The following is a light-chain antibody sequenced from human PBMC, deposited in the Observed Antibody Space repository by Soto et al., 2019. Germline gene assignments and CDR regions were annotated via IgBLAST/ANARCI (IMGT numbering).Light chain of an antibody. J-gene: IGKJ5*01. CDR3: QQYKNWPPIT. CDR2: GAS. CDR1: QSLSSS. Sequence: EIVMTQSPASLCVSPGEGATLSCRASQSLSSSLAWYQQKPGQAPRLLIYGASTRATGIPARFSGSGSGTEFTLTISSLQSEDFAVYYCQQYKNWPPITFGQGTRLEIK. V-gene: IGKV3-15*01.